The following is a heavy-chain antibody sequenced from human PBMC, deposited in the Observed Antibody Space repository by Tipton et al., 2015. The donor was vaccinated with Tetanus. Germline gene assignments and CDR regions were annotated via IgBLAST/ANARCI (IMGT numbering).Heavy chain of an antibody. CDR1: GGSFSGYY. Sequence: LRLSCAVYGGSFSGYYWTWIRQPPVKGLEWIGEINPSGSTNYNPSLKSRVTISVDTSKNRVSLKLRSVTAADTAVYYCARTADNWFDPWGQGTLVTVSS. CDR3: ARTADNWFDP. D-gene: IGHD2-21*02. CDR2: INPSGST. V-gene: IGHV4-34*01. J-gene: IGHJ5*02.